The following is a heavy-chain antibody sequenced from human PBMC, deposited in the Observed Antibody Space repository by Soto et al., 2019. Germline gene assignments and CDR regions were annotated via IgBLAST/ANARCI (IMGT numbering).Heavy chain of an antibody. CDR2: ISGSGGST. V-gene: IGHV3-23*01. J-gene: IGHJ4*02. D-gene: IGHD3-22*01. Sequence: WGSLRLSCAASGFTFISYAIIWVRQAPWKGLEWVSAISGSGGSTYYADSVKGRFTISRDNSKNTLYLQMNSLRAEDTAVYYCAKDRVSSGYWGQGTLVTVPQ. CDR3: AKDRVSSGY. CDR1: GFTFISYA.